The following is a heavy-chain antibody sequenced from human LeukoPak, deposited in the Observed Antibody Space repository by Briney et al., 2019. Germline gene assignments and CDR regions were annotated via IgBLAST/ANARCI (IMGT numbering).Heavy chain of an antibody. CDR3: AGGASWYWFDP. CDR2: IYPGDSNT. J-gene: IGHJ5*02. V-gene: IGHV5-51*01. CDR1: GYSFTSYW. Sequence: GESLKISCKGSGYSFTSYWIAWVRQMPGKGLEWMGIIYPGDSNTRYSPSFQGQVTISADKSVSTAYLQWSSLKASDTAIYYCAGGASWYWFDPWGQGTLVTVSS. D-gene: IGHD3-16*01.